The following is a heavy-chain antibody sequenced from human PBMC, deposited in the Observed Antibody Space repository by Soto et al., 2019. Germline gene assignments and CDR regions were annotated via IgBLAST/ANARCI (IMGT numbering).Heavy chain of an antibody. J-gene: IGHJ4*02. D-gene: IGHD3-22*01. CDR2: ISYDGSNK. CDR1: GFTFSSYG. CDR3: AKGEYYDSSEDFDY. V-gene: IGHV3-30*18. Sequence: QVQLVESGGGVVQPGRSLRLSCAASGFTFSSYGMHWVRQAPGKGLEWVAVISYDGSNKYYADSVKGRFTISRDNSKNTLYLQMNSLRAEDTAVYYCAKGEYYDSSEDFDYWGQGPLVTVSS.